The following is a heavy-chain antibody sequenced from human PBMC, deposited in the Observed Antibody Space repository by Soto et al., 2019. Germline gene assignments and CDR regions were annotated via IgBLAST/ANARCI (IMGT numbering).Heavy chain of an antibody. CDR3: ARDYDFWSGYYYFAY. CDR2: ISSSGSTM. CDR1: GFTFSSYE. J-gene: IGHJ4*02. Sequence: GGSLRLSCAASGFTFSSYEMNWVRQTPGKGLEWVSYISSSGSTMYYADSVKGRFTISRDNSKNTLYLQMNSLRAEDTAVYYCARDYDFWSGYYYFAYWGQGTLVTVTS. V-gene: IGHV3-48*03. D-gene: IGHD3-3*01.